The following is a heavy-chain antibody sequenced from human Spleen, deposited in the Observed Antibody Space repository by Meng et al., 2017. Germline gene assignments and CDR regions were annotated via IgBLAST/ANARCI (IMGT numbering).Heavy chain of an antibody. CDR1: GYTFNGYA. CDR3: ARAVGATIIYWFDP. V-gene: IGHV1-2*06. Sequence: VQLLTSGVEGKKPADSVKASCKDSGYTFNGYAMHLVRQAPGQGLEWMGRINPNSGGTNYAQKFQGRVTMTRDTSISTAYMELSRLRSDDTAVYYCARAVGATIIYWFDPWGQGTLVTVSS. CDR2: INPNSGGT. D-gene: IGHD1-26*01. J-gene: IGHJ5*02.